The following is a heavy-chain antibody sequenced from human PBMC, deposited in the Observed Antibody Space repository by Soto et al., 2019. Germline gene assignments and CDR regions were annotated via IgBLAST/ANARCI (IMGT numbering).Heavy chain of an antibody. V-gene: IGHV4-59*01. CDR1: GGSISSYY. CDR3: SSDGASISWYNYFGTDF. D-gene: IGHD6-13*01. CDR2: IYYSGST. J-gene: IGHJ6*02. Sequence: QVQLQESGPGLVKPSETLSLTCTVSGGSISSYYWSWIRQPPGKGLEWIGYIYYSGSTNYNPSLTIRGPVSVYASKHPSSLLVASVTAAFTALYSWSSDGASISWYNYFGTDFWGQGTTFTVSS.